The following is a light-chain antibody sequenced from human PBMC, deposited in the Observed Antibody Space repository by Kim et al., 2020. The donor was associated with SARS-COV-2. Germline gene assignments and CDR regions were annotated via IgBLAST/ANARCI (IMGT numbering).Light chain of an antibody. CDR1: QNIDRW. CDR2: DAT. Sequence: SASVGDRVTITCRASQNIDRWLAWYQQKPGKAPKYLIYDATTLKSGVPSRFSGRGSGTQFTLTITSLQPDDFATYYCQQYSSYSYTFGQGTKLEI. V-gene: IGKV1-5*01. J-gene: IGKJ2*01. CDR3: QQYSSYSYT.